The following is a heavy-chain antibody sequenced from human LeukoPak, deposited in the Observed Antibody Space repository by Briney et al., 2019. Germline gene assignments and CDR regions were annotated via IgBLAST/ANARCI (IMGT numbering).Heavy chain of an antibody. CDR3: ARDQGDIVATIIPNPFDY. CDR2: IKQDGREK. CDR1: GFPFSSYW. V-gene: IGHV3-7*04. Sequence: GGSLRLSCAASGFPFSSYWMSWVRQAPGKGLEWVANIKQDGREKYYVDSVKGRFTISRDNAKNSLYLQMNSLRAEDTAVYYCARDQGDIVATIIPNPFDYWGQGTLVTVSS. J-gene: IGHJ4*02. D-gene: IGHD5-12*01.